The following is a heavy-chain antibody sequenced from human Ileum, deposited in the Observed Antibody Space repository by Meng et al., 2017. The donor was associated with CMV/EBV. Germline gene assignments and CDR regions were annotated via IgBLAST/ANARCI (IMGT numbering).Heavy chain of an antibody. CDR1: GDSITTGNSY. V-gene: IGHV4-30-4*01. CDR3: ARGRVAQDY. Sequence: VKPPYAGPGLLNPSETLSLTCSVSGDSITTGNSYWSWIRQAPGKDMEWIGYIYNSGKTDCNPSLQSRVTISIDTSKNQFSLKLTSVTAADTAVYYCARGRVAQDYWGQGTLVTVSS. J-gene: IGHJ4*02. CDR2: IYNSGKT.